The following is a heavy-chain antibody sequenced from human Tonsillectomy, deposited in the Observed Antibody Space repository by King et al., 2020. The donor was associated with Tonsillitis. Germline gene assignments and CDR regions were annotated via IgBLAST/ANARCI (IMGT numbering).Heavy chain of an antibody. CDR1: GGSISSGGYS. D-gene: IGHD1-1*01. CDR2: IYHSGST. J-gene: IGHJ3*02. CDR3: ARGKLEHDAFDI. Sequence: LQLQESGSGLVKPSQTLSLTCAVSGGSISSGGYSWSWIRQPPGKGLEWIGYIYHSGSTYYNPSLKSRVTISVDRSKNQFSLKLSSVTAAETAVYYCARGKLEHDAFDIWGQGTMVTVSS. V-gene: IGHV4-30-2*01.